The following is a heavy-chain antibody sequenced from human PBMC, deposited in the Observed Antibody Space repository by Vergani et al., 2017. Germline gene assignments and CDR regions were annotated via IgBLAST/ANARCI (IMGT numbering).Heavy chain of an antibody. CDR2: IIPILGIA. CDR3: AGGPPYYYDSSGYYRNAFDI. CDR1: GGTFSSYT. D-gene: IGHD3-22*01. V-gene: IGHV1-69*02. J-gene: IGHJ3*02. Sequence: QVQLVQSGAEVKKPGSSVKVSCKASGGTFSSYTISWVRQAPGQGLEWRGRIIPILGIANYAQKLQGRVTITADKSKSTAYMELSSLRSEDTAVYYCAGGPPYYYDSSGYYRNAFDIWGQGTMVTVSS.